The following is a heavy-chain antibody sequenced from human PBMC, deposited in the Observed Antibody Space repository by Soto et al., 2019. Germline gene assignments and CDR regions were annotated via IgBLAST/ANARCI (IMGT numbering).Heavy chain of an antibody. CDR1: GASISSSSYY. CDR3: AAVDTAMVDYYYYGMDV. J-gene: IGHJ6*02. CDR2: IYYSGST. V-gene: IGHV4-39*01. D-gene: IGHD5-18*01. Sequence: SETLSLTCTVSGASISSSSYYWGWIRQPPGKGLEWIGSIYYSGSTYYNPSLKSRVTISVDTSKNQFSLKLSSVTAADTAVYYCAAVDTAMVDYYYYGMDVWGQGTTVTVSS.